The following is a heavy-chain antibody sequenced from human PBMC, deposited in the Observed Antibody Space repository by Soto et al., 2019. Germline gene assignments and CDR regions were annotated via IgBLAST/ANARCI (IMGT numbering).Heavy chain of an antibody. D-gene: IGHD6-13*01. V-gene: IGHV3-21*01. J-gene: IGHJ4*02. CDR3: AREIRVSSWPFDY. CDR2: ISSSSSYI. Sequence: EVQLVESGGGLVKPGGSLRLSCAASGFTFSSYSMNWVRQAPGKGLEWVSSISSSSSYIYYADSVKGRFTISRDNAKKSLYLQMNSLRAEDTAVYYCAREIRVSSWPFDYWGQGTLVTVSS. CDR1: GFTFSSYS.